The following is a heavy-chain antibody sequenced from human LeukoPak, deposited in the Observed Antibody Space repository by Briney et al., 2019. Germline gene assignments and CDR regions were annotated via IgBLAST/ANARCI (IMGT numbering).Heavy chain of an antibody. D-gene: IGHD3-22*01. CDR2: INQGGSEK. J-gene: IGHJ4*02. V-gene: IGHV3-7*01. CDR1: GFTFSSSW. CDR3: AKGSSGQY. Sequence: AGGSLRLSCAASGFTFSSSWMSWVRQAPGKGLEWVANINQGGSEKYYVDSLKGRCTISRDNAKNSLYLHMNSLRAEDTAVYYCAKGSSGQYWGQGTLVTVSS.